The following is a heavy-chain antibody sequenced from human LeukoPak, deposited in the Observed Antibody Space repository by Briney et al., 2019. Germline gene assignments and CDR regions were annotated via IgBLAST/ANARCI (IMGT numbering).Heavy chain of an antibody. CDR3: ARALGYCSSTSCQNWFDP. D-gene: IGHD2-2*01. V-gene: IGHV4-34*01. J-gene: IGHJ5*02. CDR1: GGSFSGYY. Sequence: PSETLSLTCAVYGGSFSGYYWSWIRQPPGKGLEWIGEINHSGSTNCNPSLKSRVTISVDTSKNQFSLKLSSVTAADTAVYYCARALGYCSSTSCQNWFDPWGQGTLVTVSS. CDR2: INHSGST.